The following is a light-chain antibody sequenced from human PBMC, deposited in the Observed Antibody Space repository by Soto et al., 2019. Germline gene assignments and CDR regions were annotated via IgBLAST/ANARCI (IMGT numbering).Light chain of an antibody. CDR3: QQYNNWPPLT. V-gene: IGKV3-20*01. CDR1: QSVRSTH. CDR2: GAS. Sequence: EIVLTQSPGTLSLSPGERATLSCRASQSVRSTHLAWYQLKPGQAPRLLVYGASSRATGIPDRFSGSGSGTDFTLTISRLEPEDFAVYYCQQYNNWPPLTFGGGTKVEIK. J-gene: IGKJ4*01.